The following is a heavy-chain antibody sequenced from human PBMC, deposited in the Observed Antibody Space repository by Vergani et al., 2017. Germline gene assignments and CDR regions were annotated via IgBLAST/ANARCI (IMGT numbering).Heavy chain of an antibody. D-gene: IGHD1-26*01. CDR2: IYYSGST. V-gene: IGHV4-61*01. CDR1: GGSVSSGSYY. Sequence: QVQLQESGPGLVKPSETLSLTCTVSGGSVSSGSYYWSWIRQPPGKGLEWIGYIYYSGSTNYNPSLKSRVTISVDTSKNQFSLKLSSVTAAATAVYYCARGGWEPYYFDYWGQGTLVTVSS. CDR3: ARGGWEPYYFDY. J-gene: IGHJ4*02.